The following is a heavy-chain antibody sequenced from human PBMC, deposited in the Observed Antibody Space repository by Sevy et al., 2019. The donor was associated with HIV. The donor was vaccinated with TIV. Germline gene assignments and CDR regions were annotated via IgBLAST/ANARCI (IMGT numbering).Heavy chain of an antibody. CDR2: IIPMFGTT. D-gene: IGHD1-26*01. CDR1: GGTFSTYA. CDR3: ARDPGGDPRHAFDI. Sequence: ASVKVSCKASGGTFSTYAIYWVRQAPGQGLEWMGGIIPMFGTTTFEQKFRVRLTITADESTTTAYMELSGLTSDDTAVYYCARDPGGDPRHAFDIWGQGTMVTVSS. V-gene: IGHV1-69*13. J-gene: IGHJ3*02.